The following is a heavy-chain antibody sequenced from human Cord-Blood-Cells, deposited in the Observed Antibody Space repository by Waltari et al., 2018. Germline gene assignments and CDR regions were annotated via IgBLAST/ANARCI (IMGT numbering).Heavy chain of an antibody. D-gene: IGHD1-20*01. J-gene: IGHJ3*02. Sequence: EVQLVESGGGLIQPGGSLRLSCAASGFTVSSNYMSWVRQAPGKGLGWVSVIYSGGSTYDADSVKGRFTISRDNSKNTLYLQMNSLRAEDTAMYYCAREPRITGTNDAFDIWGQGTMVTVSS. CDR3: AREPRITGTNDAFDI. CDR1: GFTVSSNY. CDR2: IYSGGST. V-gene: IGHV3-53*01.